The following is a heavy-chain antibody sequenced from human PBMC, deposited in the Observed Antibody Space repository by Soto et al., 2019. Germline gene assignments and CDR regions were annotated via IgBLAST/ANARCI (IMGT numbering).Heavy chain of an antibody. Sequence: QVQLVESGGGVVQPGTSLRLSCAASGFTFSDHGMHWVRQAPGKGLEWVAVISHDGNSKYYGDSVKGRFTVSRDNSNNMAYLQMNSLRLEDTAMYYCAKHFDLGGLEDYWGQGTLVTVSS. V-gene: IGHV3-30*18. D-gene: IGHD1-1*01. CDR3: AKHFDLGGLEDY. CDR2: ISHDGNSK. CDR1: GFTFSDHG. J-gene: IGHJ4*02.